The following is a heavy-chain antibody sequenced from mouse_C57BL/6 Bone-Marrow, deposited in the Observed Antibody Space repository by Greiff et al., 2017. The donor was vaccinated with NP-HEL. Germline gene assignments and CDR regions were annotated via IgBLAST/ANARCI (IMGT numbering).Heavy chain of an antibody. CDR2: IYPGDGDT. D-gene: IGHD1-3*01. Sequence: VQLQQSGAELVKPGASVKISCKASGYAFSSYWMNWVKQRPGKGLEWIGQIYPGDGDTNYNGKFKGKATLTADKSSSTAYMQLSSLTSEDSAVYFCARRGEWDAMDYWGQGTSVTVSS. CDR1: GYAFSSYW. V-gene: IGHV1-80*01. CDR3: ARRGEWDAMDY. J-gene: IGHJ4*01.